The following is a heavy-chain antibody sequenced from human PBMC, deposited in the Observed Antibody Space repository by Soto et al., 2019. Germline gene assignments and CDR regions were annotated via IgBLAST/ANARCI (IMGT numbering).Heavy chain of an antibody. V-gene: IGHV1-18*01. CDR2: ISAYNGNT. J-gene: IGHJ4*02. D-gene: IGHD2-15*01. Sequence: EASVKVSCKASGYTCTSYGISWVRQAPGQGLEWMGWISAYNGNTNYAQKLQGRVTMTTDTSTSTAYMELRSLRSDDTAVYYCARVHCSGGSCYSAYWGQGTLVTVSS. CDR1: GYTCTSYG. CDR3: ARVHCSGGSCYSAY.